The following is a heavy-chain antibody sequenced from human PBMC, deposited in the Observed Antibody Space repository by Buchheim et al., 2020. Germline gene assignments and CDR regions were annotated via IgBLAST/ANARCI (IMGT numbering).Heavy chain of an antibody. J-gene: IGHJ6*02. CDR1: GFSFSNYK. V-gene: IGHV3-48*03. CDR2: ISSRGNNI. D-gene: IGHD2-2*01. Sequence: EVQVVESGGGLIQPGGSLRLSCTASGFSFSNYKMSWVRQAPGKGLEWVSSISSRGNNIYYDDSVRGRFTISRDSAKNSLSLQMNSLRAEDTAVYFCAREGVLVVPSTVNSDHYYYGLDVWGQGTT. CDR3: AREGVLVVPSTVNSDHYYYGLDV.